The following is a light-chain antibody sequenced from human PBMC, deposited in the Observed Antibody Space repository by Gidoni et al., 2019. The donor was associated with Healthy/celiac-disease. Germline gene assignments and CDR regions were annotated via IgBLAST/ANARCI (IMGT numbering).Light chain of an antibody. J-gene: IGKJ4*01. CDR1: QSISIW. Sequence: DIQMTQSPSTLSASVGDRVTITCRASQSISIWLAWYQQTPGKAPKLLIYKASNLESGVPARFSGSGSGTEFTLTISSLQPDDFATYYCQHYKSYPLTFGGGTKVGSK. CDR3: QHYKSYPLT. CDR2: KAS. V-gene: IGKV1-5*03.